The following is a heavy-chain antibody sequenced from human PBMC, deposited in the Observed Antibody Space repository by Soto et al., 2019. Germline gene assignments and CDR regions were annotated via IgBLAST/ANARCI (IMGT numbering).Heavy chain of an antibody. D-gene: IGHD3-10*01. J-gene: IGHJ3*02. V-gene: IGHV4-31*03. CDR1: GVSINSGDYY. Sequence: QVQLQESGPGLVKPSQTLSLNCSVSGVSINSGDYYWSWIRQHAGQGLEWIGYIFYSGTTFYNPSLESRVTISIDASKNPFSLEMTSVTAADTAVYYCAKVRGHAFDIRGQGTMVTVSS. CDR3: AKVRGHAFDI. CDR2: IFYSGTT.